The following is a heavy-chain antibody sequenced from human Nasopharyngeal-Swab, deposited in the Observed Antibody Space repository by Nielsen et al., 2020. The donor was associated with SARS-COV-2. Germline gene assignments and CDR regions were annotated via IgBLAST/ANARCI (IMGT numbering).Heavy chain of an antibody. V-gene: IGHV3-7*01. J-gene: IGHJ3*02. Sequence: VRQAPGKGLGWVANIKQDGSEKYYVDSVKGRFTISRDNAKNSLYLQMNSLRAEDTAVYYCARNILTGYYSSDASDIWGQGTMVTVSS. CDR3: ARNILTGYYSSDASDI. D-gene: IGHD3-9*01. CDR2: IKQDGSEK.